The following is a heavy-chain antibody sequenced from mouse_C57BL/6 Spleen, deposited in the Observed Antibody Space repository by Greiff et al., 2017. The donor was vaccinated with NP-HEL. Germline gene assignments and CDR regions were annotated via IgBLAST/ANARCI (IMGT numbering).Heavy chain of an antibody. CDR3: ARRAVVARAMDY. Sequence: QVQLQQPGAELVKPGASVKMSCKASGYTFTSYWITWVKQRPGQGLEWIGDIYPGSGSTNYNEKFKSKATLTVDTSSSTAYMQLSGLTSEDSAVYYCARRAVVARAMDYWGQGTSVTVSS. CDR2: IYPGSGST. J-gene: IGHJ4*01. V-gene: IGHV1-55*01. D-gene: IGHD1-1*01. CDR1: GYTFTSYW.